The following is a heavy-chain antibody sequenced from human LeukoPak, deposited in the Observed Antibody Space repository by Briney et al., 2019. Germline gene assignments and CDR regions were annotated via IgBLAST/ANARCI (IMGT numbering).Heavy chain of an antibody. CDR1: GGSISSSSYY. CDR2: IYYSGST. D-gene: IGHD3-10*01. Sequence: SETLSLTCTVSGGSISSSSYYWGWIRQPPGKGLEWIGSIYYSGSTNYNPSLKSRVTISVDTSKNQFSLKLSSVTAADTAVYYCARGVNYYGSDDAFDIWGQGTMVTVSS. V-gene: IGHV4-39*07. CDR3: ARGVNYYGSDDAFDI. J-gene: IGHJ3*02.